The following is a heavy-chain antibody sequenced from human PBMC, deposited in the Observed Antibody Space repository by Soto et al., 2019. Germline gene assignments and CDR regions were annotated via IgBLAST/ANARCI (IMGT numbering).Heavy chain of an antibody. V-gene: IGHV6-1*01. CDR2: TYFRSKWYN. J-gene: IGHJ6*02. CDR3: AKGDNLGPKTGYAFDP. CDR1: GDSVSSNTAS. Sequence: SQTLSLTCAISGDSVSSNTASWNWIRQSPSRGLEWLGRTYFRSKWYNDYAVSVKGRIIINPDTSNNQFSLQLNSVTPEDTAVYFCAKGDNLGPKTGYAFDPWGQGTTVTVSS. D-gene: IGHD5-12*01.